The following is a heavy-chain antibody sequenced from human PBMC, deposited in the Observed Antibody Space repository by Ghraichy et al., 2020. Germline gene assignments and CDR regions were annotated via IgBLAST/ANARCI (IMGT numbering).Heavy chain of an antibody. D-gene: IGHD1-1*01. V-gene: IGHV4-59*12. CDR3: ARGWILSTYYYGMDV. CDR1: GGAIANYF. CDR2: IYYSGTT. J-gene: IGHJ6*02. Sequence: SETLSLTCTVSGGAIANYFWRWIRQAPGKGLEWIGYIYYSGTTEYNPSLKSRVTISIDTSNTQFSLEVSSLTAADTAVYYCARGWILSTYYYGMDVWGQGTTVTVSS.